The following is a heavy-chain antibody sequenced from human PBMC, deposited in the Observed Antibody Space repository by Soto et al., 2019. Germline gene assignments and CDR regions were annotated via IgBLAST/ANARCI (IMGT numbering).Heavy chain of an antibody. CDR2: ISYDGSNK. CDR1: GFTFSSYG. J-gene: IGHJ5*02. Sequence: GGSLRLSCAASGFTFSSYGMHWVRQAPGKGLEWVAVISYDGSNKYYADSVKGRFTISRDNSKNTLYLQMNSLRAEDTAVYYCAKEFRAPGTERALVLVPTFDPWGQGTLVTVSS. CDR3: AKEFRAPGTERALVLVPTFDP. V-gene: IGHV3-30*18. D-gene: IGHD2-2*01.